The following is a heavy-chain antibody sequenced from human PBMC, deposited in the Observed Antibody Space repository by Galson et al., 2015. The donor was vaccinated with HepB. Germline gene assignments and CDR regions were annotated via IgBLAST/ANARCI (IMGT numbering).Heavy chain of an antibody. J-gene: IGHJ2*01. D-gene: IGHD2-2*01. CDR1: GFTVSSNY. CDR2: IYSGGST. CDR3: ARIDSGGIPAASYWYFDL. V-gene: IGHV3-53*01. Sequence: SLRLSCAASGFTVSSNYMSWVRQAPGKGLEWVSVIYSGGSTYYADSVKGRFTISRDNSKNTLYLQMNSLRAEDTAVYYCARIDSGGIPAASYWYFDLWGRGTLVTVSS.